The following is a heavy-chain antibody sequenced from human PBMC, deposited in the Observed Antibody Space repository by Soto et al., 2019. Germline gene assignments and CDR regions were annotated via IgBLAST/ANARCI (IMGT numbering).Heavy chain of an antibody. Sequence: SETLSLTCTVSGGSISSDDYYWSWIRQPPTKGLEWIGYVYYSRSTYYNPSLKSRLTISVDTSKSQFSLKLTSVTAADTAVYYCARDNRGYTYGLSYDYYGLDVWGQGTTVTVSS. CDR3: ARDNRGYTYGLSYDYYGLDV. D-gene: IGHD5-18*01. CDR1: GGSISSDDYY. V-gene: IGHV4-30-4*01. CDR2: VYYSRST. J-gene: IGHJ6*02.